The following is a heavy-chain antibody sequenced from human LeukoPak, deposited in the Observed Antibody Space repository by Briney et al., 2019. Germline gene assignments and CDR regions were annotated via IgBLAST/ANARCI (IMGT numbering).Heavy chain of an antibody. J-gene: IGHJ4*02. Sequence: GGSLRLSCVASGFIFSSHGMHWVRQAPGKGLEWVAVISYDGSNKYYADSVKGRFTISRDNSKNTLYLQMNSLRAEDTAVYYCARGGIVVVPAANSDYWGQGTLVTVSS. D-gene: IGHD2-2*01. CDR3: ARGGIVVVPAANSDY. CDR1: GFIFSSHG. CDR2: ISYDGSNK. V-gene: IGHV3-30*19.